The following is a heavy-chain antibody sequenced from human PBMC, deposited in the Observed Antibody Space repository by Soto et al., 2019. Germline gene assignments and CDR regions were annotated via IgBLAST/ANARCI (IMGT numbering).Heavy chain of an antibody. J-gene: IGHJ4*02. CDR3: ARERNYYDSSGYSD. Sequence: QVQLVQSGAEVKKPGASVKVSCKASGYTFTSYGISWVRQAPGQGLEWMGWISAYNGNTNYAQKLQGRVTMTTDTTTSTGYMELRSLRSDDTAVYYCARERNYYDSSGYSDWGQGTLVTVSS. V-gene: IGHV1-18*01. CDR1: GYTFTSYG. D-gene: IGHD3-22*01. CDR2: ISAYNGNT.